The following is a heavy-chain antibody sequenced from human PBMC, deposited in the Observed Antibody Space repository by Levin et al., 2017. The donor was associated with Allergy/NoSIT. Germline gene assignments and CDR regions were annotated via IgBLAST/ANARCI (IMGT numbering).Heavy chain of an antibody. CDR3: TAQLLILGDWFDP. CDR1: GFTFSNAW. CDR2: IKSKTDGGTT. D-gene: IGHD2-2*01. Sequence: GGSLRLSCAASGFTFSNAWMSWVRQAPGKGLEWVGRIKSKTDGGTTDYAAPVKGRFTISRDDSKNTLYLQMNSLKTEDTAVYYCTAQLLILGDWFDPWGQGTLVTVSS. J-gene: IGHJ5*02. V-gene: IGHV3-15*01.